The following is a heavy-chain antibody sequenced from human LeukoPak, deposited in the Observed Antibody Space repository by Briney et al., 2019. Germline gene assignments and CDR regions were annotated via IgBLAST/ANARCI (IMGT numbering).Heavy chain of an antibody. Sequence: PSETLSLTCTVSGDSITSYYWSWIRQPPGKGLEWIGYIFYRGSTSYNPSLKSRVTISVDTSKNQFSLKLSSVTAADTAVYYCARDGMVRGVQPTNWFDPWGQGTLVTVSS. CDR3: ARDGMVRGVQPTNWFDP. V-gene: IGHV4-59*12. J-gene: IGHJ5*02. CDR2: IFYRGST. CDR1: GDSITSYY. D-gene: IGHD3-10*01.